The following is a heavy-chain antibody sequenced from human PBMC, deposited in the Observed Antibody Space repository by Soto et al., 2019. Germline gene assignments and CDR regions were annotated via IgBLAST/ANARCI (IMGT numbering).Heavy chain of an antibody. CDR3: ASYSYYDILTGYYPVDY. J-gene: IGHJ4*02. Sequence: ASVKVSCKASGGTFSSYAISWVRQAPGQGLEWMGGIIPIFGTANYAQKFQGRVTITADESTSTAYMELSSLRSEDTAVYYCASYSYYDILTGYYPVDYWGQGTLVTVSS. V-gene: IGHV1-69*13. CDR1: GGTFSSYA. D-gene: IGHD3-9*01. CDR2: IIPIFGTA.